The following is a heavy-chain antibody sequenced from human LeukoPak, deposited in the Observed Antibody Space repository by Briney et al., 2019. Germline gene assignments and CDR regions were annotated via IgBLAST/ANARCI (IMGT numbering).Heavy chain of an antibody. V-gene: IGHV3-23*01. CDR1: GLTFSSYA. D-gene: IGHD3-3*01. J-gene: IGHJ3*02. CDR3: AKVPVFSLTISEVVTDDAFDI. Sequence: PGGSLRLSRAASGLTFSSYAMSWVRQAPGKGLEWVSAIIGSGGSTYYADSVKGRFTISRDNSKNTLYLQMNSLRAEDTAVYYCAKVPVFSLTISEVVTDDAFDIWGQGTIVTVSS. CDR2: IIGSGGST.